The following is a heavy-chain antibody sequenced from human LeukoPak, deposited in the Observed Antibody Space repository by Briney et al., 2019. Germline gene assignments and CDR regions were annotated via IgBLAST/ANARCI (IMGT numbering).Heavy chain of an antibody. V-gene: IGHV3-30*18. CDR1: GLTFSSYG. CDR2: ISYDGSNK. D-gene: IGHD6-13*01. CDR3: AKDLGIAVAGTFSYYGMDV. Sequence: GRSLRLSCAASGLTFSSYGMHWVRQAPGKGLEWVAIISYDGSNKYYADSVKGRFTISRDNSKNTVYLQMNSLRAEDTAVYYCAKDLGIAVAGTFSYYGMDVWGQGTTVTVSS. J-gene: IGHJ6*02.